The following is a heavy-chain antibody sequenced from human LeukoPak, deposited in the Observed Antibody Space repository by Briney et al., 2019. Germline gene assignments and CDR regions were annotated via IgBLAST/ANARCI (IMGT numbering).Heavy chain of an antibody. J-gene: IGHJ3*02. CDR2: ITGRT. Sequence: PGGSLRLSCAASGFTFSSYAMSWVPHAPPPALQCVSTITGRTYYADSVKGRFTVSRDNSKNILYLQMSSLRADDTAVYYCAKAFRDYDSSSYSAFDIWGQGTMVTVSS. CDR1: GFTFSSYA. CDR3: AKAFRDYDSSSYSAFDI. D-gene: IGHD6-13*01. V-gene: IGHV3-23*01.